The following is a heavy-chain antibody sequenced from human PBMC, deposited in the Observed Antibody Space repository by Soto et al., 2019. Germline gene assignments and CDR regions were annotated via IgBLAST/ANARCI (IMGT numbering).Heavy chain of an antibody. CDR2: IIPIFATA. V-gene: IGHV1-69*13. Sequence: GASVKVSCKASGGTFSSYAINWVRQAPGQGLEWMGGIIPIFATADYAQKFQGRVTITADESTSTAYMELSSLRSEDTAVYYCASTYGDYQADWFDPWGQGTLVTVSS. J-gene: IGHJ5*02. CDR1: GGTFSSYA. D-gene: IGHD4-17*01. CDR3: ASTYGDYQADWFDP.